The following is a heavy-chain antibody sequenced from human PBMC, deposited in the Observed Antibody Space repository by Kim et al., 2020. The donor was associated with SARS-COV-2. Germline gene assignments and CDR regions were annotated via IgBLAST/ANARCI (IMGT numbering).Heavy chain of an antibody. V-gene: IGHV5-51*01. CDR2: IYPGDSDT. J-gene: IGHJ5*02. D-gene: IGHD2-15*01. Sequence: GESLKISCKGSGYSFTSYWIGWVRQMPGKGLEWMGIIYPGDSDTRYSPSFQGQVTISADKSISTAYLQWSSLKASDTAMYYCARAAYCSGGSYYVESQYNWLAPWGQGTLVTVSS. CDR1: GYSFTSYW. CDR3: ARAAYCSGGSYYVESQYNWLAP.